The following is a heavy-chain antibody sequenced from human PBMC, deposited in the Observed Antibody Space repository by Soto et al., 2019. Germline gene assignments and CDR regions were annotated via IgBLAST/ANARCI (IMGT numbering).Heavy chain of an antibody. V-gene: IGHV4-61*01. CDR1: GGSVSSGSYY. J-gene: IGHJ4*02. CDR3: ARESGYFDY. D-gene: IGHD1-26*01. Sequence: QVQLQESGPGLLKPSETLSLTCTVSGGSVSSGSYYWSWIRQPPGKGLEWIGYIYYSGSTNYNPSLKSRVTISVDTSKNQFSLKLSSVTAADTAVYYCARESGYFDYWGQGTLVTVSS. CDR2: IYYSGST.